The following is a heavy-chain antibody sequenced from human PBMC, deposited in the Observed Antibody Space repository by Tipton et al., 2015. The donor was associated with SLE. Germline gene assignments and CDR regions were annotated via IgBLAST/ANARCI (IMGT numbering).Heavy chain of an antibody. J-gene: IGHJ4*02. Sequence: TLSLTCAVYGGSFSGYYWSWIRQPPGKGLEWIGYIYFTGSTNYDPSLKGRVTISVDTSKKQFSLKLSSVTAADTAVYYCARVGNYDLDYWGQGTLVTVSS. D-gene: IGHD3-3*01. CDR1: GGSFSGYY. V-gene: IGHV4-59*01. CDR3: ARVGNYDLDY. CDR2: IYFTGST.